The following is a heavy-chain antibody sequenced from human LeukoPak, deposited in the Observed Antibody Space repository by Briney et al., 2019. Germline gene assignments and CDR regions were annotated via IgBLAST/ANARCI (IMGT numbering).Heavy chain of an antibody. Sequence: ASVRVSCKASGYTFTGYYMHWVRQAPGQGLEWMGWINPNSGGTNYAQKFQGRVTMTRDTSISTAYMELSRLRSDDTAVYYCARGGYSSSWYGGYYYYYYMDVWGKGTTVTVSS. J-gene: IGHJ6*03. CDR1: GYTFTGYY. CDR2: INPNSGGT. V-gene: IGHV1-2*02. D-gene: IGHD6-13*01. CDR3: ARGGYSSSWYGGYYYYYYMDV.